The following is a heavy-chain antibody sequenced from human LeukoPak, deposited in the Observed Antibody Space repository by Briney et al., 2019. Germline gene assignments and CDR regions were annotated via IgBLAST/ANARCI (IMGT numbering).Heavy chain of an antibody. D-gene: IGHD2-21*02. CDR3: YGGLLFQVDY. CDR2: IYYSGST. Sequence: SQTLSLTCTVSGGSISSGGYYWSWIRQHPGKGLEWIGYIYYSGSTYYNPSLKSRVTISVDTSKNQFSLKLSSVTAADTAVYYCYGGLLFQVDYWGQGTLVTVSS. CDR1: GGSISSGGYY. V-gene: IGHV4-31*03. J-gene: IGHJ4*02.